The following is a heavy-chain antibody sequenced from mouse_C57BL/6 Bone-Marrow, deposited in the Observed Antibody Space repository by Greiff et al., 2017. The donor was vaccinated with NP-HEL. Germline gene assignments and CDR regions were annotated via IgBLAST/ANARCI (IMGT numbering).Heavy chain of an antibody. J-gene: IGHJ4*01. D-gene: IGHD2-5*01. CDR3: ARGYSNYVDYAMDY. Sequence: VQLKESGGGLVKPGGSLKLSCAASGFTFSSYAMSWVRQTPEKRLEWVATISDGGSYTYYPDNVKGRFTISRDNAKNNLYLQMSHLKSEDTAMYYCARGYSNYVDYAMDYWGQGTSVTVSS. V-gene: IGHV5-4*01. CDR1: GFTFSSYA. CDR2: ISDGGSYT.